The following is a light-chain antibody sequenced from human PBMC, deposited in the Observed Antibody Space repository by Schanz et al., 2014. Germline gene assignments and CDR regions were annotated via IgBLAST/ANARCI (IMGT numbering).Light chain of an antibody. CDR3: SSYTSSNTWV. CDR1: SSDVGAYNY. Sequence: QSALTQPASVSGAPGQSITISCTGTSSDVGAYNYVSWYQQHPGKAPKLMIYDVSKRPSGVPDRFSGSKSGNTASLTISGLQAEDEADYYCSSYTSSNTWVFGGGTKLTVL. J-gene: IGLJ3*02. CDR2: DVS. V-gene: IGLV2-14*03.